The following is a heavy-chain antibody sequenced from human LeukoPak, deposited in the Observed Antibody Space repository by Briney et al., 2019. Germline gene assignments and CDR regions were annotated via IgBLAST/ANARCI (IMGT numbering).Heavy chain of an antibody. D-gene: IGHD1-1*01. CDR3: AVTDYWNRSGY. CDR1: GGSFSGYY. CDR2: INHSGST. J-gene: IGHJ4*02. V-gene: IGHV4-34*01. Sequence: SETLSLTCAVYGGSFSGYYWSWIRQPPGKGLEWIGEINHSGSTNYNPSLKSRVTISVDTSKNQFPLKLSSVTAADTAVYYCAVTDYWNRSGYRGQGTLVTVSS.